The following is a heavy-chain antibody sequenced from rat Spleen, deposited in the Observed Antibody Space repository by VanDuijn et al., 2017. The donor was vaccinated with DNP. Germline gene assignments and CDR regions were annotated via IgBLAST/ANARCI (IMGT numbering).Heavy chain of an antibody. J-gene: IGHJ2*01. CDR2: ITGSGGGT. CDR1: GFIFNNYW. Sequence: EVKLVESGGGLVQPGRSLKLSCAASGFIFNNYWMAWIRQVPGKGLEWVASITGSGGGTYYLDPVKGRFTISRDNAKNTLYLQMNSLMSEDTATYYCARSELAYFAYWGRGVMVTVSS. CDR3: ARSELAYFAY. V-gene: IGHV5-31*01. D-gene: IGHD5-1*01.